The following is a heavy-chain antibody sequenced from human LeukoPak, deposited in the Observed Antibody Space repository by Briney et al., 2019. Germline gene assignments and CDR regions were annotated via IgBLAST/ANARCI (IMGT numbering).Heavy chain of an antibody. CDR3: ARDAHSSSWSFDY. Sequence: TGGSLRLSCAASGFTFSDYYMSWIRQAPGKGLEWVSYVSSSSSYTNYADSVKGRLTISRDNAKNSLYLQMNSLRAEDTAVYYCARDAHSSSWSFDYWGQGTLVTVSS. CDR2: VSSSSSYT. CDR1: GFTFSDYY. J-gene: IGHJ4*02. V-gene: IGHV3-11*06. D-gene: IGHD6-13*01.